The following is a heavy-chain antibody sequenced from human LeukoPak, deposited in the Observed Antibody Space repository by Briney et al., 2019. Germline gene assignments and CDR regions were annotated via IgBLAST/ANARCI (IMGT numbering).Heavy chain of an antibody. D-gene: IGHD3-22*01. CDR1: GFTFSSYS. CDR2: ITSSSSYI. CDR3: ARSDGDYYDSSGYYLDY. V-gene: IGHV3-21*01. Sequence: GGSLRLSCAASGFTFSSYSMNWVRQAPGKGLEWVSSITSSSSYIYYADSVKGRFTISRDNAKNSLYLQMNSLRAEDTAVYYCARSDGDYYDSSGYYLDYWGQGTLVTVSS. J-gene: IGHJ4*02.